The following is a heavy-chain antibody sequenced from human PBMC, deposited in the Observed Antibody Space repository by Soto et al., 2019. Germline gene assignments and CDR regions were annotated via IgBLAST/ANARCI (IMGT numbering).Heavy chain of an antibody. Sequence: EVQVVESGGDLVQPGGSLRLSCAASGFNVNSDYMNWVRQAPGKGLEWVSVIYSDGSTYYADSVKGRFSISRDNSKIMLNLEVSSVRAEAAAVYYCARDPGLRNGMSAWGQGTTVTVSS. CDR1: GFNVNSDY. J-gene: IGHJ6*02. V-gene: IGHV3-66*01. CDR2: IYSDGST. CDR3: ARDPGLRNGMSA.